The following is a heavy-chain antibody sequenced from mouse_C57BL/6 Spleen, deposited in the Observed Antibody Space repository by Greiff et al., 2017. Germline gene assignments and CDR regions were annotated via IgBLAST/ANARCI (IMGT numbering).Heavy chain of an antibody. D-gene: IGHD1-1*01. J-gene: IGHJ1*03. CDR2: IDPSDSYT. V-gene: IGHV1-50*01. CDR3: AKVYYGSSYDWYFDV. CDR1: GYTFTSYW. Sequence: QVQLQQPGAELVKPGASVKLSCKASGYTFTSYWMQWVKQRPGQGLEWIGEIDPSDSYTNYNQKFKGKATLTVDTSSSTAYMQLSSLTSEDSAVYYCAKVYYGSSYDWYFDVWGTGTTVTVSS.